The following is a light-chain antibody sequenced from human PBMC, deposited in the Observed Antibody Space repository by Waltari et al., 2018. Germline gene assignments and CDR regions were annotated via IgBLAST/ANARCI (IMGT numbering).Light chain of an antibody. CDR1: QSLRRSDGKTF. Sequence: DIVMTQTPLSLSVIPGQPASISCKSSQSLRRSDGKTFLYWYLQKPGQPPQLLMYEVSNPCSGVPDRFIGSGSGTDFTLKISRVEAEDVGVYYCMQTLQFPITFGQGTRLEIK. J-gene: IGKJ5*01. V-gene: IGKV2D-29*01. CDR2: EVS. CDR3: MQTLQFPIT.